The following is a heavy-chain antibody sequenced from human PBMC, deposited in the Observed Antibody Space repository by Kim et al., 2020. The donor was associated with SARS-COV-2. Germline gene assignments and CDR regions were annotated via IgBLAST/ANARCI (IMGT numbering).Heavy chain of an antibody. Sequence: SETLSLTCAVYGGSFSGYYWSWIRQPPGKGLEWIGEINHSGSTNYNPSLKSRVTISVDTSKNQFSLKLSSVTAADTAVYYCARDRPDTAILSRYYYYYCGMDVWGQGTTVTVSS. CDR1: GGSFSGYY. D-gene: IGHD5-18*01. J-gene: IGHJ6*02. CDR3: ARDRPDTAILSRYYYYYCGMDV. CDR2: INHSGST. V-gene: IGHV4-34*01.